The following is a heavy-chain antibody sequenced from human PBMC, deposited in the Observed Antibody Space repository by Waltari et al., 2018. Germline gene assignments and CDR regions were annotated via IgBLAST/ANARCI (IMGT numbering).Heavy chain of an antibody. V-gene: IGHV3-64*01. Sequence: EVQLVESGGGLVQPGGSLRLSCAASGFTFSSYAMHWVRQAPGTGLEYVSAISSNGGSTYYANSVKGRFTISRDNSKNTLYLQMGSLRAEDMAVYYCARDGYCSGGSCETPFVFDYWGQGTLVTVSS. CDR3: ARDGYCSGGSCETPFVFDY. CDR1: GFTFSSYA. CDR2: ISSNGGST. D-gene: IGHD2-15*01. J-gene: IGHJ4*02.